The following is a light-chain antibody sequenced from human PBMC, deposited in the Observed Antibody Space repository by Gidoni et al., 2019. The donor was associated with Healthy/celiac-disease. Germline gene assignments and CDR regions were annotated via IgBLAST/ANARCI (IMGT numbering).Light chain of an antibody. J-gene: IGKJ2*03. CDR2: AAS. CDR1: QSISSY. V-gene: IGKV1-39*01. CDR3: QQSYSTPYIYS. Sequence: DIQMTQSPSSLSASVGDRVTITCRASQSISSYLNWYQQKPGKAPKLLIYAASSLQSGVPSRFSGSGSGTDFTLTSSSLQPEDFATYYCQQSYSTPYIYSFXXXTKVEIK.